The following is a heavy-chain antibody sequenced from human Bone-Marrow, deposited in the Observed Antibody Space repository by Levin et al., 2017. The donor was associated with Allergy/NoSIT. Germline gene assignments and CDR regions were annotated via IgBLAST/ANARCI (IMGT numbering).Heavy chain of an antibody. CDR1: GVPFRNYA. CDR2: ITGSGRGT. CDR3: AKARESRAYCGGDCYYPDAFDV. Sequence: PGGSLRLSCAVSGVPFRNYAMTWVRQAPGRGLEWVSDITGSGRGTYYAASVKGRFTISRDNSKNTIYLQMNNLRAEDTAVYYCAKARESRAYCGGDCYYPDAFDVWGQGTMVTVSS. J-gene: IGHJ3*01. V-gene: IGHV3-23*01. D-gene: IGHD2-21*02.